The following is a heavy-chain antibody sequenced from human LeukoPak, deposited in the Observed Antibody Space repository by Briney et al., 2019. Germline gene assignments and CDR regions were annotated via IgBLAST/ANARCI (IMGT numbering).Heavy chain of an antibody. J-gene: IGHJ6*02. CDR3: AKDVLTFPSYGMDV. V-gene: IGHV3-23*01. CDR1: GFTFSSYA. Sequence: GGSLTLSCAASGFTFSSYAMSWVRQPPGKGLEWVSAISGSGGSTYYADSVKGRFTIARDNSKNTLYLQMNSLRAEDTAVYYCAKDVLTFPSYGMDVWGQGTTVTVSS. D-gene: IGHD2/OR15-2a*01. CDR2: ISGSGGST.